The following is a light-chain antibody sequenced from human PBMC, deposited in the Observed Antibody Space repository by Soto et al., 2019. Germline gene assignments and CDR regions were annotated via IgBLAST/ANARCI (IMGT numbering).Light chain of an antibody. CDR1: SSNIGAGYD. CDR2: GNS. CDR3: QSYDSSLSGYV. V-gene: IGLV1-40*01. Sequence: QSVLTQPPSVSGDPGQRVTISCTGSSSNIGAGYDVHWYQQLPGTAPKLLIYGNSNRPSGVPDRFSGSKSGTSASLAITGLQAEDEADYYCQSYDSSLSGYVFGTGTKLTV. J-gene: IGLJ1*01.